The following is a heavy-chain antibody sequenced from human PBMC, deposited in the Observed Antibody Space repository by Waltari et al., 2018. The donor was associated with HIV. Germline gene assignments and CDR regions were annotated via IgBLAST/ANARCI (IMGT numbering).Heavy chain of an antibody. J-gene: IGHJ1*01. CDR3: ARQHAYTSDWFSQASFFNY. D-gene: IGHD3-9*01. CDR2: IYYTGDT. V-gene: IGHV4-39*01. Sequence: LQLKESGPELVKPSDTLSLNCAVSGASMRSTTFYWAWIRQSPGERLEWIATIYYTGDTYFVPSLKNRTSISVDSSKNLLSLSLASVTAADTAIYYCARQHAYTSDWFSQASFFNYWGPGTLVTVSS. CDR1: GASMRSTTFY.